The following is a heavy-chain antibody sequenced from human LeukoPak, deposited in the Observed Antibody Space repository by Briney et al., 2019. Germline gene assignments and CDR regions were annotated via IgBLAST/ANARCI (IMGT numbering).Heavy chain of an antibody. J-gene: IGHJ4*02. Sequence: PGGSLRLPCAASGFTFSNFAMTWVRQAPGKGLEWVSVISGSGGNTYYADSVKGRFTISRDNSKSTLYLQMSSLRAEDTAVYYCANNFRHSGSYYGFDYWGQGALVTVSS. CDR3: ANNFRHSGSYYGFDY. CDR1: GFTFSNFA. V-gene: IGHV3-23*01. CDR2: ISGSGGNT. D-gene: IGHD1-26*01.